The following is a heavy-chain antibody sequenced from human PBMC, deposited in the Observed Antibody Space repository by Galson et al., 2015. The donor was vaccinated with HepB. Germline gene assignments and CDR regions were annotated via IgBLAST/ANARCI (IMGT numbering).Heavy chain of an antibody. CDR2: ISGSGGST. D-gene: IGHD6-13*01. Sequence: SLRLSCAASGFTFSNYAMSWVRQAPGKGLEWVSAISGSGGSTNYADSVKGRFTISRDNSKNTFYLQMNSLRAEDTAIYYCAKVGDTSSWTIWHFDYWGQGTLVTVSS. J-gene: IGHJ4*02. CDR3: AKVGDTSSWTIWHFDY. CDR1: GFTFSNYA. V-gene: IGHV3-23*01.